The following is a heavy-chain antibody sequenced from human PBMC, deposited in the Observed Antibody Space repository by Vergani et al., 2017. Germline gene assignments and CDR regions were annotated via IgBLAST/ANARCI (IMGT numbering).Heavy chain of an antibody. CDR1: GFTFSSYA. J-gene: IGHJ4*02. D-gene: IGHD4-17*01. CDR3: AREPTTVTSFDY. V-gene: IGHV3-30*04. CDR2: ISYDGSNK. Sequence: VQLLESGGGLVQPGGSLRLSCAASGFTFSSYAMHWVRQAPGKGLEWVAVISYDGSNKYYADSVKGRFTISRDNSKNTLYLQMNSLRAEDTAVYYCAREPTTVTSFDYWGQGTLVTVSS.